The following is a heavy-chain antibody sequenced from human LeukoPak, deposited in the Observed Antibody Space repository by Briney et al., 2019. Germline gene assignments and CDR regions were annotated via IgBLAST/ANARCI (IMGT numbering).Heavy chain of an antibody. V-gene: IGHV4-30-2*01. D-gene: IGHD3-16*01. CDR2: IYHSGST. CDR3: ARGGGPGDAFDI. CDR1: GGSISSGGYS. J-gene: IGHJ3*02. Sequence: SETLSLTCAVSGGSISSGGYSWSWIRQPPGKGLEWIGYIYHSGSTYYNPSLKSRVTISVDRSKNQFSLKLSSVTAADTAVYYCARGGGPGDAFDIWGQGTMVIVSS.